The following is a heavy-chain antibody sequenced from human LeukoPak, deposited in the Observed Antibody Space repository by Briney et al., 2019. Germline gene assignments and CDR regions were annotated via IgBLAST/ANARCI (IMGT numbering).Heavy chain of an antibody. CDR1: GGSFSGYY. V-gene: IGHV4-34*01. J-gene: IGHJ4*02. D-gene: IGHD3-3*01. CDR3: ARHPLQIFGVVTREDY. Sequence: PSETLSLTCAVYGGSFSGYYWSWIRQPPGKGLEWIGEINHSGSTNYNPSLKSRVTISVDTSKNQFSLKLSSVTAADTAVYYCARHPLQIFGVVTREDYWGQGTLVTVSS. CDR2: INHSGST.